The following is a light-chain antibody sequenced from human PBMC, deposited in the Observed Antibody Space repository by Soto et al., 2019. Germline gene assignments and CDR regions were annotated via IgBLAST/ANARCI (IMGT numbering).Light chain of an antibody. CDR1: QSVGES. J-gene: IGKJ1*01. Sequence: EIVMTPSPATLSVSPGERATLSCRASQSVGESLVWYQQKPGQAPRLLMYGASIRAAGVPDRFSGSGSGTDFTLTISSLQPEDIGLYYCQEYNDWPRGTFGQGTKVDIK. CDR2: GAS. V-gene: IGKV3D-15*01. CDR3: QEYNDWPRGT.